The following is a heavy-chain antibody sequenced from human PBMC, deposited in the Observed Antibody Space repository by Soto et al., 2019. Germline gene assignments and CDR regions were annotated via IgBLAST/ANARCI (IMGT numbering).Heavy chain of an antibody. CDR1: GFTFSSYG. CDR3: AKDLMGGDAFDI. CDR2: ISYDGSNK. D-gene: IGHD3-16*01. V-gene: IGHV3-30*18. J-gene: IGHJ3*02. Sequence: QVQLVESGGGVVQPGRSLRLACAASGFTFSSYGMHWVRQAPGKGLEWVAVISYDGSNKYYADSVKGRFTISRDNSKNTLYLQMNSLRAEDTAVYYCAKDLMGGDAFDIWGQGKMVTVSS.